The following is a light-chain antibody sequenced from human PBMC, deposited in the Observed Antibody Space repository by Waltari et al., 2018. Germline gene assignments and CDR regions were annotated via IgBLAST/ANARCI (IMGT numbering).Light chain of an antibody. CDR1: ETILFNSNNKNY. CDR3: QQYYTVSRT. Sequence: DIVMTQSPDSLAVPLGERATINCKSSETILFNSNNKNYLAWYQQKAGQPPKLLVYWASTRESGVPDRFSGSGSGTDFTLTISSLQAEDVAVYYCQQYYTVSRTFGQGPGWKSN. V-gene: IGKV4-1*01. J-gene: IGKJ1*01. CDR2: WAS.